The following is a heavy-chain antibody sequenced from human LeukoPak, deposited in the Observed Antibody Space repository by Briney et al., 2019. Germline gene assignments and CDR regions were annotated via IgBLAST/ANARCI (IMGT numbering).Heavy chain of an antibody. Sequence: SETLSLTCAVYGGSFSGYYWSWIRQPPGKGLELIGEINHSGSTNYNPSLKSRVTISVDTSKNQFSLKLSSVTAADTAVYYCARARYGSGSYGNWGQRTLVTVSS. J-gene: IGHJ4*02. D-gene: IGHD3-10*01. CDR3: ARARYGSGSYGN. CDR2: INHSGST. V-gene: IGHV4-34*01. CDR1: GGSFSGYY.